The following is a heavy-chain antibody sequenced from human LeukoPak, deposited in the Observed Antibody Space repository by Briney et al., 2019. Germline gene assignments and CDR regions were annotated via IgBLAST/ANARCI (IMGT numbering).Heavy chain of an antibody. CDR3: ARGLVGSGWYFIDY. Sequence: GASVKVSCKASGYTFSGYYVHWVRQAPGQGLEWMGWMNPNSGNTGYAQKFQGRVTITRNTSISTAYMELSSLRSEDTAVYYCARGLVGSGWYFIDYWGQGTLVTVSS. D-gene: IGHD6-19*01. CDR2: MNPNSGNT. CDR1: GYTFSGYY. V-gene: IGHV1-8*03. J-gene: IGHJ4*02.